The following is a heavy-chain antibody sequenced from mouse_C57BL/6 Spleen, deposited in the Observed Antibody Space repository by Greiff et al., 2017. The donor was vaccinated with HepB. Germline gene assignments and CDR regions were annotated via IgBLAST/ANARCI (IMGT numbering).Heavy chain of an antibody. V-gene: IGHV5-6*01. D-gene: IGHD1-1*02. J-gene: IGHJ2*01. CDR1: GFTFSSYG. CDR3: ARQRDGGFGRYYFDY. Sequence: EVKVVESGGDLVKPGGSLKLSCAASGFTFSSYGMSWVRQTPDKRLEWVATISSGGSFTYYPDSVKGRFTISRDNAKNTLYLQMSSLKSEDTAMYYCARQRDGGFGRYYFDYWGQGTTLTVSS. CDR2: ISSGGSFT.